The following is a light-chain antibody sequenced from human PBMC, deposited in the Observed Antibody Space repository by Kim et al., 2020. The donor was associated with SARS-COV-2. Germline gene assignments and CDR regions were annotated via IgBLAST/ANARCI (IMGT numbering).Light chain of an antibody. CDR3: QAWDSSTLYV. J-gene: IGLJ1*01. CDR2: QDS. Sequence: VSPGQTASITCSGDKLGDKYACWYQQKPGQSPVLVIYQDSKRPSGIPERFSGSNSGNTATLTISGTQAMDEADYYCQAWDSSTLYVFGTGTKVTVL. CDR1: KLGDKY. V-gene: IGLV3-1*01.